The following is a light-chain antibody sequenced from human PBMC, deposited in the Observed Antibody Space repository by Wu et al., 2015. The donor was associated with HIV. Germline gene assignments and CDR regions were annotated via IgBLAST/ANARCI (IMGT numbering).Light chain of an antibody. CDR3: QQYNTWPWT. Sequence: EILMTQSPGTLSVSPGERGTLSCRASQSLSSNLAWYQHQPGQAPRLLIYGASTRATGIPARFSGSESGTEFTLTISSMESEDXAVYYCQQYNTWPWTFGQGTKGEIK. J-gene: IGKJ1*01. CDR1: QSLSSN. CDR2: GAS. V-gene: IGKV3-15*01.